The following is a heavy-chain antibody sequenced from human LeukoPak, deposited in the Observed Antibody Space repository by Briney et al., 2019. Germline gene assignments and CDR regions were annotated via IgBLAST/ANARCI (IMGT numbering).Heavy chain of an antibody. D-gene: IGHD2-15*01. Sequence: PSETLSLTCTVSSGSISSSSSYWAWMRQPPGKGLEWIGSIYYTGTTYYSPSLKSRVTISVDTSENQFSLKLSSVTAADTAVYYCARDHLGYCSGGSCWPDAFDIWGQGTMVTVSS. CDR2: IYYTGTT. CDR3: ARDHLGYCSGGSCWPDAFDI. J-gene: IGHJ3*02. CDR1: SGSISSSSSY. V-gene: IGHV4-39*07.